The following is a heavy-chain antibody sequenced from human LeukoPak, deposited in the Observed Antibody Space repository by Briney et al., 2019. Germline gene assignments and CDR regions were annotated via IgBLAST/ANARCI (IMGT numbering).Heavy chain of an antibody. CDR2: IYYSGST. CDR3: ARSYDSSGYYGEYYFDY. CDR1: GGSISSYY. Sequence: SETLSLTCTVSGGSISSYYWRWIRQPPGKGLEWIGYIYYSGSTNYNPSLKSRVTISVDTSKNQFSLKLSSVTAADTAVYYCARSYDSSGYYGEYYFDYWGQGTLVTVSS. D-gene: IGHD3-22*01. V-gene: IGHV4-59*01. J-gene: IGHJ4*02.